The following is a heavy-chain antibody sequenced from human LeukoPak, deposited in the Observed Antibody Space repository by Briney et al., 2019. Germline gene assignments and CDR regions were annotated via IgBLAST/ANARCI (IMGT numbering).Heavy chain of an antibody. CDR3: ARGLASWGRRSGFRGAGY. CDR2: IYYSGST. CDR1: GGSISSSSYY. D-gene: IGHD3-16*01. Sequence: PSETLSLTCTVAGGSISSSSYYLGWIRQPPGKGLEWIGSIYYSGSTYYNPSLKSRVTISVDTSKNQFSLKLSSVTAADTAVYYCARGLASWGRRSGFRGAGYWGQGTLVTVSS. J-gene: IGHJ4*02. V-gene: IGHV4-39*07.